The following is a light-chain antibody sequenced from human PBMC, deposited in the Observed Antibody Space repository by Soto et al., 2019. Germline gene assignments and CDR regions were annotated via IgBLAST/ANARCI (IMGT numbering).Light chain of an antibody. CDR3: QQSYSTPPWT. J-gene: IGKJ1*01. Sequence: DIQMTQSPSTLSASVGDRVTITCRASQSISRWLAWYQQKSGKAPKFLIYDASSLESGVPSRFSGSGSGTDFTLTISSLQPEDFATYYCQQSYSTPPWTFGQGTKVDIK. V-gene: IGKV1-39*01. CDR2: DAS. CDR1: QSISRW.